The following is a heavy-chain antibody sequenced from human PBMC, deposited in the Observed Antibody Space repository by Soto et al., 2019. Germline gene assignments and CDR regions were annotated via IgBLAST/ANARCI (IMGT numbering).Heavy chain of an antibody. J-gene: IGHJ5*02. CDR3: ARGAAGTNLNWFDP. CDR2: IIPIFGTA. CDR1: GGTFSSYA. Sequence: ASVKVSCKASGGTFSSYAISWVRQAPGQGLEWMGGIIPIFGTANYAQKFQGRVTITADESTSTAYMELSSLRSEDTAVYYCARGAAGTNLNWFDPWGQGTLVTVSS. V-gene: IGHV1-69*13. D-gene: IGHD6-13*01.